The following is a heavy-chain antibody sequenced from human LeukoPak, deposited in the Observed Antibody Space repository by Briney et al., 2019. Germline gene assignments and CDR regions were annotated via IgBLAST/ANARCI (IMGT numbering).Heavy chain of an antibody. CDR1: GFTFSSYW. J-gene: IGHJ4*02. CDR3: ARVGWRVATSNYYFDY. CDR2: IKQDGSEK. V-gene: IGHV3-7*01. Sequence: LSGGSLRLSCAASGFTFSSYWMSWVRQAPGKGLEWVANIKQDGSEKYYVDSVKGRFTISRDNAKNSLYLQMNSLRAEDTAVYYCARVGWRVATSNYYFDYWGQGTLVTVSS. D-gene: IGHD5-12*01.